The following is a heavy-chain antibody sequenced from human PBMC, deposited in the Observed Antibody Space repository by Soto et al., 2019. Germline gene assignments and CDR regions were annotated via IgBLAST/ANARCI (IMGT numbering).Heavy chain of an antibody. J-gene: IGHJ6*02. CDR1: GCSISSYY. CDR2: IYYSGST. CDR3: ARPAVDYDFWSGYSPNYYYYYGMDV. Sequence: SETLSLTCTFSGCSISSYYWGWIRQPPGKGLEWIGSIYYSGSTYYNPSLKSRVTISVDTSKNQFSLKLSSVTAADTAVYYCARPAVDYDFWSGYSPNYYYYYGMDVWGQGTTVTVSS. V-gene: IGHV4-39*01. D-gene: IGHD3-3*01.